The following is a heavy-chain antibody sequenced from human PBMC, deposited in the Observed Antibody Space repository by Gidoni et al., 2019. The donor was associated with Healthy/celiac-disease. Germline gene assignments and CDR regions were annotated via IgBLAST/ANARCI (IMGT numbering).Heavy chain of an antibody. CDR2: IYYSGST. CDR3: AREDCSGGSCYPRRGWFDP. CDR1: GGSISSGGYY. Sequence: QVRLQESGPGLVKPSQTLSLTCTVSGGSISSGGYYWSWIRQHPGKGLEWIGYIYYSGSTYYNPSLKSRVTISVDTSKNQFSLKLSSVTAADTAVYYCAREDCSGGSCYPRRGWFDPWGQGTLVTASS. V-gene: IGHV4-31*03. D-gene: IGHD2-15*01. J-gene: IGHJ5*02.